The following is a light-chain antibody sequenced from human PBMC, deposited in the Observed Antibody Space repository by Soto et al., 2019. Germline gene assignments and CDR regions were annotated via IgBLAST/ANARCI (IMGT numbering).Light chain of an antibody. CDR3: QVCDSSSDRWV. CDR2: DDS. V-gene: IGLV3-21*02. CDR1: NIGNKS. J-gene: IGLJ3*02. Sequence: SYELTQPPSVSVAPGQTAMITCGGNNIGNKSVHWYQQWPGQAPVLVVYDDSDRPSGLPDRFSGSNSGNTATLIISGVEAGDEADYYCQVCDSSSDRWVFGGGTKLTVL.